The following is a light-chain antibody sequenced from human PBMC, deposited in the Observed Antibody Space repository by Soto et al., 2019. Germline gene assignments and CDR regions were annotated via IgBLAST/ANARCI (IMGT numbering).Light chain of an antibody. V-gene: IGLV1-36*01. Sequence: QSVLTQPPSVSEAPRQRVTISCSGSSSNIGNNAVNWYQQLPGKAPKLLIYYDDLLPSGVSDRFSGSTSGTSASLAISGLQSEDEAEYYCAAWDDSLNGVVFGGGTKVTVL. CDR3: AAWDDSLNGVV. CDR1: SSNIGNNA. CDR2: YDD. J-gene: IGLJ2*01.